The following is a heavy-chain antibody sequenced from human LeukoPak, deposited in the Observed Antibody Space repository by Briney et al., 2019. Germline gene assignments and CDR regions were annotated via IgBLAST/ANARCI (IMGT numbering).Heavy chain of an antibody. D-gene: IGHD2-21*01. CDR3: ARAEIADAFDI. J-gene: IGHJ3*02. CDR1: GGSISSGGYF. Sequence: KPSETLSLTCAVSGGSISSGGYFWSWIRQPPGKGLEWIGYIYHSGSTYYNPSLKSRVTISVDRSKNQFSLKLSSVTAADTAVYYCARAEIADAFDIWGQGTMVTVSS. V-gene: IGHV4-30-2*01. CDR2: IYHSGST.